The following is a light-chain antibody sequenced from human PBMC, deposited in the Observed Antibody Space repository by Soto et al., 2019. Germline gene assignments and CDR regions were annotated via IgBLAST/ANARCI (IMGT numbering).Light chain of an antibody. CDR2: DVS. CDR3: CSYAGSYTYWV. V-gene: IGLV2-11*01. CDR1: SSDVGGYNY. J-gene: IGLJ3*02. Sequence: ALTQPRSVSGSPGQSVTISCTGTSSDVGGYNYVSWYQQHPGKAPKLMIYDVSKRPSGVPDRFSGSKSGNTASLTISGLQAEDEADYYCCSYAGSYTYWVFGGGTKLTVL.